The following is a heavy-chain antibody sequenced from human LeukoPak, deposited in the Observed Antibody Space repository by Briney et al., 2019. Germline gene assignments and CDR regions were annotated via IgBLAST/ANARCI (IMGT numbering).Heavy chain of an antibody. CDR3: ASIAAAGTIDY. J-gene: IGHJ4*02. D-gene: IGHD6-13*01. CDR1: GGAISSGSYY. CDR2: MYYTGST. Sequence: PSETLSLTCIVSGGAISSGSYYWGWIRQPPGKGLEWIGSMYYTGSTYNSPSLKSRVTISVDTSKNQFSLKLSSVTAADTAVYYCASIAAAGTIDYWGQGTLVTVSS. V-gene: IGHV4-39*07.